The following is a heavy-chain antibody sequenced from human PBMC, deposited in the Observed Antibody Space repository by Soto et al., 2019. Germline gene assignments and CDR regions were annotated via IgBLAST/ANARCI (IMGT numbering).Heavy chain of an antibody. D-gene: IGHD2-15*01. CDR2: IYHSGST. Sequence: SETLSLTRTVSAYSFSSGNYWGWIRQPPGKGLEWIGSIYHSGSTYYNPSLKSRVTISVDTSKNQFSLKLSSVTAADTAVYYCARVHCSGGSCYADAFDIWGQGTMVT. J-gene: IGHJ3*02. CDR3: ARVHCSGGSCYADAFDI. V-gene: IGHV4-38-2*02. CDR1: AYSFSSGNY.